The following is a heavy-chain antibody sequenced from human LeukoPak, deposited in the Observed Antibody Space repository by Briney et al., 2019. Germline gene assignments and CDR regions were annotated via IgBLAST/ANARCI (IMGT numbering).Heavy chain of an antibody. J-gene: IGHJ4*02. CDR3: ARSDDYGGKRYYFDY. Sequence: ASVNVSCKASGYTFTNYYMHWVRQAPGQGLEWMGIINPSGGSTSYAQKFQGRVTMTRDTSTSTVYMELSSLRSEDTAVYYCARSDDYGGKRYYFDYWGQGTLVTVSS. V-gene: IGHV1-46*01. D-gene: IGHD4-23*01. CDR1: GYTFTNYY. CDR2: INPSGGST.